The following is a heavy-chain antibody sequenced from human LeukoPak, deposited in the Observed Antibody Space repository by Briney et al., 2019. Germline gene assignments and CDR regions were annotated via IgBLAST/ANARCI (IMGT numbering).Heavy chain of an antibody. CDR1: GGSISSYY. CDR2: IYYSGST. V-gene: IGHV4-59*01. CDR3: ARASYYYDSSGYSRAYYFDY. J-gene: IGHJ4*02. Sequence: SETLSHTCTVSGGSISSYYWSWIRQPPGKGLEWMGYIYYSGSTNYNPSLKSQVTTSVDTSKNQFSLKLSSVTAADTAVYYCARASYYYDSSGYSRAYYFDYWGQGTLVTVSS. D-gene: IGHD3-22*01.